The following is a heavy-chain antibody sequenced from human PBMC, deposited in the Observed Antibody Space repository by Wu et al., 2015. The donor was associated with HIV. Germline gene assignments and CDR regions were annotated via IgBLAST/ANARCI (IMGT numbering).Heavy chain of an antibody. V-gene: IGHV1-69*05. D-gene: IGHD1-26*01. Sequence: QVQLVQSGAEVKKPGASVKVSCKASGYTFTNYDISWVRQAPGQGLEWMGNFVPLFGTANYAQRFQDRVTIMTDATTRTAFMELSSLRSEDTAVYYCARDPSRIVGGGGYFDSWGQGTLVTVSS. CDR1: GYTFTNYD. J-gene: IGHJ4*02. CDR2: FVPLFGTA. CDR3: ARDPSRIVGGGGYFDS.